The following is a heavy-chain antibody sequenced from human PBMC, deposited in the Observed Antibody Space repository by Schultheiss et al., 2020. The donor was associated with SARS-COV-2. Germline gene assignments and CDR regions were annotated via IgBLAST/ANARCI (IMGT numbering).Heavy chain of an antibody. CDR2: INHSGST. CDR1: GGSFSGYY. CDR3: ARTGGYSYGSGY. J-gene: IGHJ4*02. Sequence: ETLSLTCAVYGGSFSGYYWSWIRQPPGKGLEWIGEINHSGSTNYNPSLKSRVTISVDTSKNQFSLKLSSVTAADTAVYYCARTGGYSYGSGYWGQGTLVTVSS. D-gene: IGHD5-18*01. V-gene: IGHV4-34*01.